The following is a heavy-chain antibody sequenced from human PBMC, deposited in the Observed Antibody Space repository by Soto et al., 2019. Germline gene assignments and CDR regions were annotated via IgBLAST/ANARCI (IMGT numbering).Heavy chain of an antibody. D-gene: IGHD2-15*01. CDR2: IIPIFGTA. CDR3: ARGTTRLGYCSGGSCYSSFGAFDI. V-gene: IGHV1-69*13. Sequence: SVKVSCKASGGTFSSYAISWVRQAPGQGLEWMGGIIPIFGTANYAQKFQGRVTITADESTSTAYMELSSLRSEDTAVYYCARGTTRLGYCSGGSCYSSFGAFDIWGQGTMVTVS. CDR1: GGTFSSYA. J-gene: IGHJ3*02.